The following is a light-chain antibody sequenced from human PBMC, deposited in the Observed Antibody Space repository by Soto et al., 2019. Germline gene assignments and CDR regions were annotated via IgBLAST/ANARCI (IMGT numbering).Light chain of an antibody. J-gene: IGKJ1*01. Sequence: DIPMTQSPSTLSASVGDRVTITCRASQSISSWLAWYQQKPGKAPKFLIYKASSLESGVPSRFRGSGSGTEFALTISSLQPDHFATYYCQQYNSFPTFGQGTKVEIK. V-gene: IGKV1-5*03. CDR2: KAS. CDR3: QQYNSFPT. CDR1: QSISSW.